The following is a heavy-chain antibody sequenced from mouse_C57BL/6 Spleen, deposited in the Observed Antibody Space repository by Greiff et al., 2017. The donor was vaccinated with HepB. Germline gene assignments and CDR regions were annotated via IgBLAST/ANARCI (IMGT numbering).Heavy chain of an antibody. CDR1: GYTFTDYE. CDR3: TRDRTYFDY. CDR2: IDPETGGT. Sequence: QVQLQQSGAELVRPGASVTLSCKASGYTFTDYEMHWVKQTPVHGLEWIGAIDPETGGTAYNQKFKGKAILTADKSSSTAYMELRSLTSEDSAVYYCTRDRTYFDYWGQGTTLTVSS. J-gene: IGHJ2*01. V-gene: IGHV1-15*01.